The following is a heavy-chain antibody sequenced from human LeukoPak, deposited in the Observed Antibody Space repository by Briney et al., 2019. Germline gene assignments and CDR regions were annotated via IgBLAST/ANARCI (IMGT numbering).Heavy chain of an antibody. CDR2: ISSNGIGT. CDR1: GFTFSNYA. CDR3: ASIAVAGTDYFDY. V-gene: IGHV3-64*01. Sequence: GGSLRLSCAASGFTFSNYAIHWVRQAPGKGLEFVSSISSNGIGTYYGNSVKGRFTISRDNAKNSLYLQMNSLRAEDTAVYYCASIAVAGTDYFDYWGQGTLVTVSS. J-gene: IGHJ4*02. D-gene: IGHD6-19*01.